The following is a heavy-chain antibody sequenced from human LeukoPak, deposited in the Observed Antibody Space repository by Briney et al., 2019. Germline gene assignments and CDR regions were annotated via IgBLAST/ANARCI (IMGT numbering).Heavy chain of an antibody. Sequence: PGGSLRLSCSASGFTFSNSAVYWVRQSPGKGREWVSSISGPGIHTYYADSVKGRFTISRDNSKNTLYLQMNNLRAEDTAVYYCAKEVVPTAKAFDPWGQGTLVTVSS. CDR1: GFTFSNSA. D-gene: IGHD2-2*01. CDR2: ISGPGIHT. V-gene: IGHV3-23*01. CDR3: AKEVVPTAKAFDP. J-gene: IGHJ5*02.